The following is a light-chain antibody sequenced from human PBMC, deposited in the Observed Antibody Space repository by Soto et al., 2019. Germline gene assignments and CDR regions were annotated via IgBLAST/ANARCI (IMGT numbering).Light chain of an antibody. CDR3: QQYGSSRWT. Sequence: EIVLTQSPGTLSLSPGERATLSCRASQSINTIYLAWYQQKPGQAHKLLIHGASNRATDIPDRFSGSGSGTDFTLTISRLEPEDFAVYYCQQYGSSRWTFGQGTKVEIK. CDR2: GAS. CDR1: QSINTIY. J-gene: IGKJ1*01. V-gene: IGKV3-20*01.